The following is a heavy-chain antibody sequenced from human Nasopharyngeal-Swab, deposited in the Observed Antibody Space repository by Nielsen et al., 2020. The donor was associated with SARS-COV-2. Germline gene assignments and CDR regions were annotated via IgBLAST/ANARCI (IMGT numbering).Heavy chain of an antibody. Sequence: WIRQPPGKGLEWVAVIWYDGSNKYYADSVEGRFTISRDNSKNTLYLQMNSLRAEDTAVYYCARVPKVVGAFDIWDQGTMVTVSS. CDR2: IWYDGSNK. J-gene: IGHJ3*02. V-gene: IGHV3-33*01. CDR3: ARVPKVVGAFDI. D-gene: IGHD2-15*01.